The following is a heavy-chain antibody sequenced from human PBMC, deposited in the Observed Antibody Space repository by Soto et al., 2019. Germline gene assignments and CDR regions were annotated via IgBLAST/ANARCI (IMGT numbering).Heavy chain of an antibody. Sequence: QVQLVQSGAEVKKPGSSVKVSCKASGGTFSSYTISWVRQAPGQGLEWMGRIIPILGIANYAQKFQGRVTITADKSTSTAYMELSSLRSEDTAVYYCARAFGYCSSTSCYDYYYYGMDVWGQGTTVTVSS. V-gene: IGHV1-69*02. D-gene: IGHD2-2*03. CDR2: IIPILGIA. CDR1: GGTFSSYT. CDR3: ARAFGYCSSTSCYDYYYYGMDV. J-gene: IGHJ6*02.